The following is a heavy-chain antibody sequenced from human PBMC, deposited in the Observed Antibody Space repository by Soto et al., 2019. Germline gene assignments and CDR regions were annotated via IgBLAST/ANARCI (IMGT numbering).Heavy chain of an antibody. V-gene: IGHV4-34*01. CDR3: ARGPMIEVGFDI. CDR2: INHSGST. Sequence: SETLSLTCAVYGGSFSGYYWSWIRQPPGKGLEWIGEINHSGSTNYNPSLKSRVTISVDTSKNQFSLKLSSVTAADTAVYYCARGPMIEVGFDIWGQGTMVTVSS. CDR1: GGSFSGYY. J-gene: IGHJ3*02. D-gene: IGHD3-22*01.